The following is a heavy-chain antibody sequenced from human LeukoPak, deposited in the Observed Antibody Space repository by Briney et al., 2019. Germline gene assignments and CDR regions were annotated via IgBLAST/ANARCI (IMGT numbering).Heavy chain of an antibody. Sequence: SETLSLTCTVSGGSISSSSYYWGWIRQPPGKGLEWIGSIYYSGSTYYNPSLKSRVTISVDTSKNQFSLKLSSVTAADTAVYYCARPSSYDFWSGYNYWGQGTLVTVSS. J-gene: IGHJ4*02. CDR3: ARPSSYDFWSGYNY. CDR2: IYYSGST. V-gene: IGHV4-39*01. D-gene: IGHD3-3*01. CDR1: GGSISSSSYY.